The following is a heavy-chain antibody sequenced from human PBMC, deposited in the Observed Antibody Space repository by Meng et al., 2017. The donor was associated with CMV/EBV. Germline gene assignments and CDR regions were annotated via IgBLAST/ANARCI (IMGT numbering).Heavy chain of an antibody. CDR2: ISYDGSNK. CDR3: ARDLGFVDTAMVSVY. CDR1: GFTFSSYA. V-gene: IGHV3-30*04. J-gene: IGHJ4*02. D-gene: IGHD5-18*01. Sequence: GGSLRLSCAASGFTFSSYAMHWVRQAPGKGLEWVAVISYDGSNKYYADSVKARFTISRDNSKNTLYLQMNSLRAEDTAVYYCARDLGFVDTAMVSVYWGQGTLVTVSS.